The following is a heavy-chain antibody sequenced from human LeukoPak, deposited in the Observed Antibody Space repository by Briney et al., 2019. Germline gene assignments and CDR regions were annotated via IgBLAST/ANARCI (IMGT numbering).Heavy chain of an antibody. J-gene: IGHJ4*02. CDR3: ARLPVWLSRYVDY. D-gene: IGHD3-22*01. CDR1: GGSFSGYY. Sequence: SETLSLTCAVYGGSFSGYYWSWIRQPPGKGLEWIGEINHSGSTNYNPSLKSRVTISVDTSKNQFSLKLSSVTAADTAVYYCARLPVWLSRYVDYWGQGTLVTVSS. CDR2: INHSGST. V-gene: IGHV4-34*01.